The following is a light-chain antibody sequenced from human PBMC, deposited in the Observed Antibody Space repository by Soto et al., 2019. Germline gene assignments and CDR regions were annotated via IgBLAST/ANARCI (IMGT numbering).Light chain of an antibody. CDR2: EAS. CDR1: RGIINY. CDR3: QQSHSVPVT. Sequence: DIQMTQSPSSLSASVGDRVTITCRACRGIINYLNWYQQKPGRAPKLLISEASTLQSGVPSRFSGSGSGTDFTLTITSLQPEDFATYFCQQSHSVPVTFGQGTKLELK. J-gene: IGKJ2*01. V-gene: IGKV1-39*01.